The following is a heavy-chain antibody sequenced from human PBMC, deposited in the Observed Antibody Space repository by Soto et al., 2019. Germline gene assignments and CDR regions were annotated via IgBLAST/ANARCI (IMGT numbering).Heavy chain of an antibody. J-gene: IGHJ4*02. D-gene: IGHD3-10*01. Sequence: ASVKVSCKASGGTFSSYTISWVRQAPGQGLEWMGRIIPILGIANYAQKFQGRVTITADKSTSTAYMELSSLRSEDTAVYYCASPGGTPIHDSGSYYNCWGQGTLVTVSS. CDR1: GGTFSSYT. V-gene: IGHV1-69*02. CDR3: ASPGGTPIHDSGSYYNC. CDR2: IIPILGIA.